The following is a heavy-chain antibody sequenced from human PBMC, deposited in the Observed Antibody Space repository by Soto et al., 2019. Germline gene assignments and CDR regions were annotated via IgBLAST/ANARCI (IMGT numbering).Heavy chain of an antibody. CDR2: ISYDGSKK. Sequence: LRLSCAASGFTFSSYGMHWVRHAPGKGLEWVSVISYDGSKKYYADSVKGRFTISRDNSKNTLYLQMSSLRAEDTAVYYCVKDGSSGWPYYYGMDVWGQGTTVTVSS. V-gene: IGHV3-30*18. J-gene: IGHJ6*02. D-gene: IGHD6-19*01. CDR1: GFTFSSYG. CDR3: VKDGSSGWPYYYGMDV.